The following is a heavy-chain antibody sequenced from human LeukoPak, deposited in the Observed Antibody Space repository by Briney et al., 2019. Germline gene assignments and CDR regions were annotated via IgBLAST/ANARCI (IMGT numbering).Heavy chain of an antibody. D-gene: IGHD3-22*01. CDR3: ARGRQDGVTMIVVVVRSFDY. V-gene: IGHV3-48*03. CDR1: GFTFSSYE. CDR2: ISSSGSTI. J-gene: IGHJ4*02. Sequence: EAGGSLRLSCAASGFTFSSYEMNWVRQAPGKGLEWVSYISSSGSTIYYADSVKGRFTISRDNAKNSLYLQMNSLTPEDTAVYYCARGRQDGVTMIVVVVRSFDYWGQGTLVTVSS.